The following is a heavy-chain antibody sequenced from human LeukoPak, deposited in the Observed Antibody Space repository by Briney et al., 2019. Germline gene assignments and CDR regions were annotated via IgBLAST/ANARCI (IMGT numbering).Heavy chain of an antibody. CDR2: IWYDGSNK. J-gene: IGHJ4*02. CDR3: ARDGDPTTVTPDY. D-gene: IGHD4-17*01. V-gene: IGHV3-33*01. Sequence: GGSLRLSCAASGFTFSSYGMDWVRQAPGKGLEWVAVIWYDGSNKYYADSVKGRFTISRDNSKNTLYLQMNSLRAEDTAVYYRARDGDPTTVTPDYWGQGTLVTVSS. CDR1: GFTFSSYG.